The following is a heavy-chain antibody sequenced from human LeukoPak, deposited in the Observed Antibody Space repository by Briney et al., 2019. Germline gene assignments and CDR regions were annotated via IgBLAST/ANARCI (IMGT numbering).Heavy chain of an antibody. CDR3: ARESKSYDGSVYYHDS. J-gene: IGHJ4*02. Sequence: AETLSLTCTVSGGSISSYFWTWIRQPAGKGLEWIGRIYTSGSTDYNPSLKSRVTMSVDTSKNQFSLKLYSVTAADTAVYYCARESKSYDGSVYYHDSWGQGTLVTVSS. D-gene: IGHD3-22*01. CDR1: GGSISSYF. CDR2: IYTSGST. V-gene: IGHV4-4*07.